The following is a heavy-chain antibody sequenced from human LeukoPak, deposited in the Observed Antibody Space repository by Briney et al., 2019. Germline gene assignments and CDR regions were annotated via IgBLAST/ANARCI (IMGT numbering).Heavy chain of an antibody. CDR3: AKEGRSLQTY. V-gene: IGHV3-7*03. CDR1: GFMFSSNW. J-gene: IGHJ4*02. Sequence: GGSLRLSCAATGFMFSSNWMSWVRLAPGKGLEWVANIKEDGAETYYVDSVKGRFTISRDNAKNSLYLQMNSLRVEDTAVYYCAKEGRSLQTYWGQGTLVTVSS. D-gene: IGHD5-24*01. CDR2: IKEDGAET.